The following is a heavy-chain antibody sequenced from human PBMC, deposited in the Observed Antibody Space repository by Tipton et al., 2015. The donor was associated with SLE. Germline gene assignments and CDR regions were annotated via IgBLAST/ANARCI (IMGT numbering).Heavy chain of an antibody. J-gene: IGHJ4*02. CDR1: GGSISSYY. D-gene: IGHD6-13*01. Sequence: TLSLTCTVSGGSISSYYWSWIRQRPGKGLEWIGEINHSGSTNYNPSLQSRVTISVDTSKNQFSLKLSSVTAADTAVYYCARQIPAGEYFDYWGQGTLVTVSS. CDR2: INHSGST. V-gene: IGHV4-34*01. CDR3: ARQIPAGEYFDY.